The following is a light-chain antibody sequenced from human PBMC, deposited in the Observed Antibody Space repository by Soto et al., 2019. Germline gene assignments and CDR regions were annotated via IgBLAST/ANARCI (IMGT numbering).Light chain of an antibody. CDR2: DAS. CDR3: QQRSNWPT. Sequence: EIVLTQSPATLSLSPGERATLSCRASQSVSSHLAWFQQRPGQAPRLLIYDASNRATGIPARFSGSGYGTDFTLTISSLEPEDFAVYYCQQRSNWPTFGQGTRLEIK. J-gene: IGKJ5*01. V-gene: IGKV3-11*01. CDR1: QSVSSH.